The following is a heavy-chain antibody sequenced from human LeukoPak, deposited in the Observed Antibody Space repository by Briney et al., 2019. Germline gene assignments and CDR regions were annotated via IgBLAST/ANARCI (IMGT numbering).Heavy chain of an antibody. CDR2: ISSSGSTI. V-gene: IGHV3-48*03. D-gene: IGHD5-12*01. Sequence: GGSLRLSCAASGFTFSSSEMNWVRQAPGRGLEWVSYISSSGSTIYYGDSVKGRFTISRDNAKNSLYLQMNSLRAEDTAVYYCARDEVATIKFGGYYYGMDVWGQGTTVTVSS. CDR3: ARDEVATIKFGGYYYGMDV. CDR1: GFTFSSSE. J-gene: IGHJ6*02.